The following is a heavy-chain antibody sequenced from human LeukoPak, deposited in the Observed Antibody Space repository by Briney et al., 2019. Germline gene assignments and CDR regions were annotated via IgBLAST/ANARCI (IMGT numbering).Heavy chain of an antibody. Sequence: GGSLRLSCAASGFTFNNAWMNCVRQAPGKGLEWVGLIKSKTNGGTTDYTAPVKGRFTISRDDSNNTLYLQMSSLKTEDTAVYYCTTDLRFFDYWGQGTLVTVSS. CDR2: IKSKTNGGTT. CDR3: TTDLRFFDY. J-gene: IGHJ4*03. CDR1: GFTFNNAW. V-gene: IGHV3-15*01.